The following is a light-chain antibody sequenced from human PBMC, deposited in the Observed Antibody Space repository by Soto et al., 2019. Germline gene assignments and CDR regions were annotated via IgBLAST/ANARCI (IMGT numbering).Light chain of an antibody. CDR2: GTS. CDR1: QRVTNNY. CDR3: QQYGSSPPT. V-gene: IGKV3-20*01. J-gene: IGKJ1*01. Sequence: EIVLTQSPGTLSLSPGERATLSCRASQRVTNNYLAWYQRKPGQPPRLLIYGTSYRSTDIPRRFSGSGSGTDFTLTITRLEPEDFAVYYGQQYGSSPPTFGQGTKVEIK.